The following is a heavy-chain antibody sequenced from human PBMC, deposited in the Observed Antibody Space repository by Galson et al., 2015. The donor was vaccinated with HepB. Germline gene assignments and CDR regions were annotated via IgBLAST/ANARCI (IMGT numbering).Heavy chain of an antibody. V-gene: IGHV3-23*01. Sequence: SLRLSCAASGFTFSSYAICWVRQAAGKGLEWVAAISNSADITYDADSVKRRFTISRDISKNTLSLPMSSLRVEDMAVLYCAKDRSTMVSTVGYLGQRTLVPVSS. CDR2: ISNSADIT. D-gene: IGHD4/OR15-4a*01. J-gene: IGHJ4*01. CDR3: AKDRSTMVSTVGY. CDR1: GFTFSSYA.